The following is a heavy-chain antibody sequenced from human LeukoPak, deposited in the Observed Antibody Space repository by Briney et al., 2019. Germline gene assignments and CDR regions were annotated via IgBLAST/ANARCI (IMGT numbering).Heavy chain of an antibody. CDR2: IRYDGSNK. Sequence: GGSLRLSCAASGFTFSSYGMHWVRQAPGKGLEWVAFIRYDGSNKYYADSVKGLFTISRDNSKNTLYLKMNSVRAEDTAVYYCAKDKASRSGWLDYWGQGTLVTGSS. CDR1: GFTFSSYG. J-gene: IGHJ4*02. CDR3: AKDKASRSGWLDY. D-gene: IGHD6-19*01. V-gene: IGHV3-30*02.